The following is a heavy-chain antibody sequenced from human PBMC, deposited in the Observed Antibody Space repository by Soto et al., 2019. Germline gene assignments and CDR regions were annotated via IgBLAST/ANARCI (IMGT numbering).Heavy chain of an antibody. Sequence: ASVKVSCKASGNTFTRSTIHWVRQAPGERLEWMGWINAGNGHSKYPQDFQGRVTITRDTSASTVYMELSSLRSEDTAVYYCARTPSRVTEGYYFDYWGQGTLVTVSS. V-gene: IGHV1-3*01. D-gene: IGHD2-21*02. CDR2: INAGNGHS. CDR1: GNTFTRST. J-gene: IGHJ4*02. CDR3: ARTPSRVTEGYYFDY.